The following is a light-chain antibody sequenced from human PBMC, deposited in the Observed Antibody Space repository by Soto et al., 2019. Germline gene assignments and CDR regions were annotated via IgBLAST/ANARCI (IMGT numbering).Light chain of an antibody. CDR1: QSIGNL. J-gene: IGKJ5*01. V-gene: IGKV1-39*01. CDR2: IAS. Sequence: DIQMTQSPSSLSASVGDRVTITCRASQSIGNLLHWFQQKPGEAPKLLIYIASSLQSGVPSRFSGSGSGTDFTLTINSLQPEDFATYYCQQAYNHPLTFGQGTRLETK. CDR3: QQAYNHPLT.